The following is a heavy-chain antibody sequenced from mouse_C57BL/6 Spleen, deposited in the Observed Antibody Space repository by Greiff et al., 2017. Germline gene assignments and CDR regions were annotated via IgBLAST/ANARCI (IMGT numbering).Heavy chain of an antibody. CDR2: IDPETGGT. V-gene: IGHV1-15*01. D-gene: IGHD2-4*01. CDR3: TRSHYDYDDYFDY. J-gene: IGHJ2*01. CDR1: GYTFTDYE. Sequence: QVQLQQSGAELVRPGASVTLSCKASGYTFTDYEMHWVKQTPVHGLEWIGAIDPETGGTAYNQKFKGKAILTADKSSSTAYMELRSLTSEDSAVYYCTRSHYDYDDYFDYWGQGTTLTVSS.